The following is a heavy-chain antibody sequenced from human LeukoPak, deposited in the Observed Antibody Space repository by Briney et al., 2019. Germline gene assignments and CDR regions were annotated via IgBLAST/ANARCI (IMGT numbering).Heavy chain of an antibody. CDR3: ARDSGSGYFDY. CDR2: IYYSGST. D-gene: IGHD1-26*01. Sequence: NPSQTLSLTCTVSGGSISSGDYYWSRIRQPPGKGLEWIGYIYYSGSTYYNPSLKSRVTISVDTSKNQFSLKLSSVTAADTAVYYCARDSGSGYFDYWGQGTLVTVSS. V-gene: IGHV4-30-4*01. CDR1: GGSISSGDYY. J-gene: IGHJ4*02.